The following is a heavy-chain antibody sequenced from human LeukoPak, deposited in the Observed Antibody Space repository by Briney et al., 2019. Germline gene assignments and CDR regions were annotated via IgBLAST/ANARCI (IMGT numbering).Heavy chain of an antibody. CDR3: ARAGYNLGDAFDI. D-gene: IGHD5-24*01. CDR1: GFTVSSNY. V-gene: IGHV3-21*01. J-gene: IGHJ3*02. CDR2: ITSSSSYI. Sequence: PGGSLRLSCAASGFTVSSNYMNWVRQAPGKGLEWVSSITSSSSYIYYADSVKGRFSISRDNAENSQYLQMNSLRAGDTAVYYCARAGYNLGDAFDIWGQGTMVTVSS.